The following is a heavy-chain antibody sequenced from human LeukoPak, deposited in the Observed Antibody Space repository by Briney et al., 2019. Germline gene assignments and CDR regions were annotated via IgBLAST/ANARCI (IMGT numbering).Heavy chain of an antibody. D-gene: IGHD2-21*02. CDR3: AKDECGGDCYLGY. V-gene: IGHV3-9*01. Sequence: GGSLRLSCAASRFTFDDYAMHWVRQAPGKGLEWVSGISWNSGSIGYADSVKGRFTISRDNAKNSLYLQMNSLRAEDTALYYCAKDECGGDCYLGYWGQGTLVTVSS. CDR2: ISWNSGSI. CDR1: RFTFDDYA. J-gene: IGHJ4*02.